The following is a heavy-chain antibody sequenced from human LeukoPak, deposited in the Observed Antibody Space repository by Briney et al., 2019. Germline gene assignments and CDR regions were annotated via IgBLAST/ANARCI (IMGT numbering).Heavy chain of an antibody. Sequence: ASVKVSCKASGYTFTSYGISWVRQAPGQGLEWMGCISAYNGNTNYAQKLQGRVTMTTDTSTSTAYMELRSLRSDDTAVYYCARDDPYYDILTGYYSNWFDPWGQGTLVTVSS. J-gene: IGHJ5*02. CDR3: ARDDPYYDILTGYYSNWFDP. V-gene: IGHV1-18*01. CDR1: GYTFTSYG. CDR2: ISAYNGNT. D-gene: IGHD3-9*01.